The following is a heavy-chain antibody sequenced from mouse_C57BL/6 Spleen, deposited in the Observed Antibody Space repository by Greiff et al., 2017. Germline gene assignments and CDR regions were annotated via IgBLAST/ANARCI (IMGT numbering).Heavy chain of an antibody. Sequence: VQLQQSGPELVKPGASVKISCKASGYTFTDYYMNWVKQSHGKSLEWIGDINPNNGGTSYNQKFKGKATLTVDKSSSTAYMELRSLTSEDSAVYYCASYSNLFAYWGQGTLVTVAA. CDR3: ASYSNLFAY. CDR1: GYTFTDYY. CDR2: INPNNGGT. V-gene: IGHV1-26*01. D-gene: IGHD2-5*01. J-gene: IGHJ3*01.